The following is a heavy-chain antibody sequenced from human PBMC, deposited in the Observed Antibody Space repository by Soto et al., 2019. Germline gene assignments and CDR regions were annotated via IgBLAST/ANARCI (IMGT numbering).Heavy chain of an antibody. Sequence: SGGSLRLSCAASGFTFSSYWMSWVRQAPGKGLEWVANIKQDGSEKYYVDSVKGRFTISRDNAKNSLYLQMNSLRAEDTAVYYCARENFWSGYYYYYGMDVWGQGTTVTVSS. CDR2: IKQDGSEK. V-gene: IGHV3-7*03. CDR1: GFTFSSYW. D-gene: IGHD3-3*01. J-gene: IGHJ6*02. CDR3: ARENFWSGYYYYYGMDV.